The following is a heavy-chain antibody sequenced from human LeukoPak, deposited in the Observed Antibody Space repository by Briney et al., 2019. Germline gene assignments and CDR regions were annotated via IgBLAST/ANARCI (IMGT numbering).Heavy chain of an antibody. CDR2: IKQDGGER. Sequence: GGSLRLSCAASGFTFTTYWMTWVRQAPGKGLEWVAKIKQDGGERYYVDSVKGRFTISRDNAKNSLSLQMNSLRAEDTAVYYCARDQGYCTSATCRGDAFDVWGQGSMVSVSS. V-gene: IGHV3-7*01. J-gene: IGHJ3*01. D-gene: IGHD2-2*01. CDR1: GFTFTTYW. CDR3: ARDQGYCTSATCRGDAFDV.